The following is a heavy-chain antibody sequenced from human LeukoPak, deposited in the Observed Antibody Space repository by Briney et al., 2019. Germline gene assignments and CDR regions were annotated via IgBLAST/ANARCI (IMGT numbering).Heavy chain of an antibody. J-gene: IGHJ4*02. D-gene: IGHD3-9*01. Sequence: ASVKVSRKASGYTFTGYYMHWVRQAPGQGLELMGWINSKSGGTNYAQKFQGRGSMTRDTSINTAYMQLSRLRSDDTGVYYCARSPHILTGENFDYWGQGTLLTVSS. CDR1: GYTFTGYY. CDR3: ARSPHILTGENFDY. V-gene: IGHV1-2*02. CDR2: INSKSGGT.